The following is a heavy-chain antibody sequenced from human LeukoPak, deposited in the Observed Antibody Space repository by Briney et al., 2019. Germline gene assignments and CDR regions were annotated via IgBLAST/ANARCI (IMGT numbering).Heavy chain of an antibody. CDR3: ARNADMYYYVDN. Sequence: SETLSLTCTVSGGSISSYYWTWIRQPPGKGLEWIGCLFYDGSTYHNPSLKSRVTMSVDTSKNQFSLSLSSVTAADTAVYYCARNADMYYYVDNWGQGTLVTVSS. D-gene: IGHD3-10*01. V-gene: IGHV4-59*12. J-gene: IGHJ4*02. CDR1: GGSISSYY. CDR2: LFYDGST.